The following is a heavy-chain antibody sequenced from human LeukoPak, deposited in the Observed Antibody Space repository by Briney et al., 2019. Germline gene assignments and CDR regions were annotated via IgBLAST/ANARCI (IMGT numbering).Heavy chain of an antibody. CDR1: GYTFTSYA. J-gene: IGHJ4*02. D-gene: IGHD2-2*01. V-gene: IGHV1-3*04. CDR3: ARGRECSSASCYWTFDY. Sequence: ASVKVSCKASGYTFTSYAIHWVRQAPGQRLEWMGWINTGNGNTKYSQKFRGSVTITRDMSASTVYMELRSLRSEDTAMYYCARGRECSSASCYWTFDYWGQGTLVPVSS. CDR2: INTGNGNT.